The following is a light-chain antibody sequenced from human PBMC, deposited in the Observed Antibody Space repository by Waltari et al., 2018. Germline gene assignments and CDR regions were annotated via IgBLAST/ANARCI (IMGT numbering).Light chain of an antibody. CDR3: QSYDTSLSVV. CDR2: GTS. CDR1: GSNPGAGYV. Sequence: QSVLTQPPSVSGAPGQRVSISCTGSGSNPGAGYVVHWYQQHPGKAPKLLIYGTSTRPPGVPDRFFGSQSGTSASLAITALQAEDEAEYYCQSYDTSLSVVFGGGTKLTVL. J-gene: IGLJ2*01. V-gene: IGLV1-40*01.